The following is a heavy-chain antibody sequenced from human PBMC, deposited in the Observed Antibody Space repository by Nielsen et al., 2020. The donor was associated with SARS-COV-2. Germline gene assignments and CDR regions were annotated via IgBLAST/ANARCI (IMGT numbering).Heavy chain of an antibody. CDR2: IYYSGST. J-gene: IGHJ4*02. V-gene: IGHV4-31*03. CDR1: GGSISSGGYY. Sequence: SETLSLTCTVSGGSISSGGYYWTWIRQHPGKGLECIGYIYYSGSTYYNPSLKSRVTISVDTSKNQFSLKLSSVTAADTAVYYCARGQAAAGMWYFDYWGQGTQVTVSS. D-gene: IGHD6-13*01. CDR3: ARGQAAAGMWYFDY.